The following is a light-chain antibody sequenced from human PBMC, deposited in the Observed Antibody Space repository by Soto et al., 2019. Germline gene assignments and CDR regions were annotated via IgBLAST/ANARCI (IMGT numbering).Light chain of an antibody. J-gene: IGKJ1*01. Sequence: EIVLTQSPGTLSLSPGERASLSCRADQSVNSVYLAWYQQKPGQAPRLLFSGASSRATGIPDRFSGSGSGTDFTLTISRLEPEDFAVYYCKQYGSSSWTFGQGTKVDIK. CDR3: KQYGSSSWT. V-gene: IGKV3-20*01. CDR2: GAS. CDR1: QSVNSVY.